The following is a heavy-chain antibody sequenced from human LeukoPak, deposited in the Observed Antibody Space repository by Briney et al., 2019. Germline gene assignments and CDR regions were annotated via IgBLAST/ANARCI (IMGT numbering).Heavy chain of an antibody. CDR2: INWNSGSI. D-gene: IGHD6-19*01. V-gene: IGHV3-9*01. CDR3: AKDIHPWLVPSYFDY. Sequence: GRSLRLSCAASGFTFDDYAMHWVRQAPGKGLEWVSGINWNSGSIGYADSVKGRFTISRDNAKNSLYLQMNSLRAEDTALYYCAKDIHPWLVPSYFDYWGQGTLVTVSS. CDR1: GFTFDDYA. J-gene: IGHJ4*02.